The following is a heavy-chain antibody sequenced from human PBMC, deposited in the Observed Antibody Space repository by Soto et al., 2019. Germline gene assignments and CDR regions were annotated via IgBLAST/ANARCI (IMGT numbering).Heavy chain of an antibody. Sequence: GGSLRLSCAASGCTFSSYAMSWVRQAPGKGLEWVSVISGSGGSTYYADSVKGRFTISRDNSKNTLYLQMNSLRAEDTAVYYCAKDQLAVAGLNWFDPWGQGTLVTVSS. CDR1: GCTFSSYA. CDR2: ISGSGGST. V-gene: IGHV3-23*01. D-gene: IGHD6-19*01. J-gene: IGHJ5*02. CDR3: AKDQLAVAGLNWFDP.